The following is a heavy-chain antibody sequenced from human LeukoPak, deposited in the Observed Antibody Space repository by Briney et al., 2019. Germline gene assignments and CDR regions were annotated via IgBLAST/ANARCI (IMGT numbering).Heavy chain of an antibody. CDR2: INSDGSFT. J-gene: IGHJ4*02. CDR3: AREAPVAGLDY. D-gene: IGHD6-19*01. CDR1: GFTFSSYW. Sequence: PGGSLRLSCAASGFTFSSYWMHWVRQAPGKGLVWVSRINSDGSFTTYADSAKGRFTISRDNAKNTLYLQMNSLRAEDTAVYYCAREAPVAGLDYWGQGTLVTVSS. V-gene: IGHV3-74*01.